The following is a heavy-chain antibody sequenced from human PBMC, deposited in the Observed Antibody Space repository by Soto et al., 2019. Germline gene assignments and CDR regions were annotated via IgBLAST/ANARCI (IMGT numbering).Heavy chain of an antibody. Sequence: EVPLVESGGGLVKPGGSLRLSCAASGFTFSSYSMNWVRQAPGKGLEWVSSISISSSYIFYADSVKGRFTISSDNAKNSLYLQMNSLRAGDTAVYYFARERTGEAIGYDYTYCGM. CDR2: ISISSSYI. D-gene: IGHD2-21*01. CDR1: GFTFSSYS. J-gene: IGHJ6*01. V-gene: IGHV3-21*01. CDR3: ARERTGEAIGYDYTYCGM.